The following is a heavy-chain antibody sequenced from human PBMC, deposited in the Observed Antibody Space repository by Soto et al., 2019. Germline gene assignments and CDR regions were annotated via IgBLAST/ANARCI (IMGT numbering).Heavy chain of an antibody. CDR1: GYTFTSYD. Sequence: QVQLVQSGAEVKKPGASVKVSCKASGYTFTSYDINWVRQATGQGLEWMGWMNPNSGNTGYAQKFQGRVTMTRNASISTAYMELSSLRSEDTAVYYCARGSYIVGAVYFDYWGQGTLVTVSS. D-gene: IGHD1-26*01. J-gene: IGHJ4*02. V-gene: IGHV1-8*01. CDR2: MNPNSGNT. CDR3: ARGSYIVGAVYFDY.